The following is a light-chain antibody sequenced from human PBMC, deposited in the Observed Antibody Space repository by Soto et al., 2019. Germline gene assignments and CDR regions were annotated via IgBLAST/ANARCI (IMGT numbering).Light chain of an antibody. CDR3: QQTDTYPYT. CDR2: AAA. J-gene: IGKJ2*01. Sequence: DIQMTQSPSSVSASVGDRVTITCRASQGVSASLAWYQQKAGRAPKLLIYAAATLQTGVPSRFSVSYSGTDFTLTVTSLQPEDAATYYCQQTDTYPYTFGQGTNLEIK. V-gene: IGKV1D-12*01. CDR1: QGVSAS.